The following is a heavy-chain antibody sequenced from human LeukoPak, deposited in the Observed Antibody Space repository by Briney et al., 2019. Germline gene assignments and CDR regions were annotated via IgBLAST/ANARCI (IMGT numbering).Heavy chain of an antibody. CDR2: MNPNSGNT. V-gene: IGHV1-8*01. D-gene: IGHD6-13*01. CDR3: ARGVYTGYSSSYDY. J-gene: IGHJ4*02. CDR1: GYTFTSYD. Sequence: ASVKVSCKASGYTFTSYDINWVRQATGQGLEWMGWMNPNSGNTDYAQKCQGRVTMTRNTSISTAYMELSSLRSEDTAVYYCARGVYTGYSSSYDYWGQGTLVTVSS.